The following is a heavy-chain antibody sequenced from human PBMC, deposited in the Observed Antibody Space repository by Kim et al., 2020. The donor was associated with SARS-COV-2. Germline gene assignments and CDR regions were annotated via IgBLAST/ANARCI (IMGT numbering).Heavy chain of an antibody. D-gene: IGHD6-13*01. CDR3: ARLEASSSYYYYYGMDV. CDR1: GGSISSSSYY. V-gene: IGHV4-39*01. Sequence: SETLSLTCTVSGGSISSSSYYWGWIRQPPEKGLEWIGSIYYSGSTYYNPSLKSRVTISVDTSKNQFSLKLSSVTAADTAVYYCARLEASSSYYYYYGMDV. CDR2: IYYSGST. J-gene: IGHJ6*01.